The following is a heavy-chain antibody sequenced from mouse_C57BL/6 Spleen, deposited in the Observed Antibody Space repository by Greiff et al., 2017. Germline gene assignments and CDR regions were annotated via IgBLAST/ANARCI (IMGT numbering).Heavy chain of an antibody. CDR1: GYTFTNYW. CDR2: IYPGGGYT. J-gene: IGHJ4*01. D-gene: IGHD2-2*01. V-gene: IGHV1-63*01. CDR3: AREVRVYYAMDY. Sequence: VMLVESGAELVRPGTSVKMSCKASGYTFTNYWIGWAKQRPGHGLEWIGDIYPGGGYTNYNEKFKGKSPRTADKSSSTAYMQFSSLTSEDSAIYYCAREVRVYYAMDYWGQGTSVTVSS.